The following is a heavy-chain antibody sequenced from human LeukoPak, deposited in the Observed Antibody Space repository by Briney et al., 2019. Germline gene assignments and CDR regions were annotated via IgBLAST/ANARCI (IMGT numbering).Heavy chain of an antibody. CDR2: IYYSGST. D-gene: IGHD1-26*01. J-gene: IGHJ4*02. CDR1: GGSISSSSYY. Sequence: PSETLSLTCTVSGGSISSSSYYWGWIRQPPGKGLEWIGSIYYSGSTYYNPSLKSRVTISVDTSKNQFSLKLSSVTAADTAVYYCARHRGSYYPFDYWGQGTLVTVSS. V-gene: IGHV4-39*01. CDR3: ARHRGSYYPFDY.